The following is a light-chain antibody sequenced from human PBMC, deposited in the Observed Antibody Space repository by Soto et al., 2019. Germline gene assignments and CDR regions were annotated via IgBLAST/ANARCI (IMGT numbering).Light chain of an antibody. Sequence: EIVLTQSPATLSLSPGERATLSCRASQSVSSYLAWYQQKPGQAPRLLIYDASNRATGIPARFSSRGSGTDFTLTISSPEPEDFAVYYCQQRSNWPPTFGGGPKVEIK. J-gene: IGKJ4*01. CDR2: DAS. CDR1: QSVSSY. V-gene: IGKV3-11*01. CDR3: QQRSNWPPT.